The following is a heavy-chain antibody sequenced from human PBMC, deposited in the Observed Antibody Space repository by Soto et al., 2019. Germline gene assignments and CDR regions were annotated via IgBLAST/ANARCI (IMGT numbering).Heavy chain of an antibody. CDR1: GYTFTSYD. CDR3: ASLYDFWRGYYGSFDY. Sequence: ASVKVSCKASGYTFTSYDINLVQQATGQGLEWMGWMNPNSGNTGYAQKFQGRVTMTRNTSISTAYMELSSLRSEDTAVFYCASLYDFWRGYYGSFDYWGQGTLVTVS. CDR2: MNPNSGNT. J-gene: IGHJ4*02. V-gene: IGHV1-8*01. D-gene: IGHD3-3*01.